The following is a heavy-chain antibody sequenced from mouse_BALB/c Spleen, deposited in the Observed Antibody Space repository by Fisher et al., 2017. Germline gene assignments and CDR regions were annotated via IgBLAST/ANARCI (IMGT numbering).Heavy chain of an antibody. CDR3: AKRTPYGHLTMDY. Sequence: RFTISRDNAKNNLYLQMSRLKSEDTAMYYCAKRTPYGHLTMDYWGQGTSVTVSS. V-gene: IGHV5-6*02. J-gene: IGHJ4*01. D-gene: IGHD1-1*02.